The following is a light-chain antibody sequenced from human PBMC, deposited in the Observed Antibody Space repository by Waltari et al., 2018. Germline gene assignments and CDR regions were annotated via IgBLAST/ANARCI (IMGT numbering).Light chain of an antibody. CDR1: QTISSY. CDR2: AAS. Sequence: DIQMTQSPSSLSASVGDRFTITCRASQTISSYLHWYQQKPGEAPKLLIYAASRLQSGVPSRFSGSGSGTDFSLTISSLQPEDFATYYCQQSYSSPPYSFGQGTKLEIK. J-gene: IGKJ2*01. V-gene: IGKV1-39*01. CDR3: QQSYSSPPYS.